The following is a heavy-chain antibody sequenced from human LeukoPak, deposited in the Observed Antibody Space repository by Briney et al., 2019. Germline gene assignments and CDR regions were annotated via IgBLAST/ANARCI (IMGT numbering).Heavy chain of an antibody. CDR2: IKQDGSQT. CDR3: ARKGLPDY. V-gene: IGHV3-7*01. Sequence: GGSLRLSCAASGFTFSDYRMAWVRQAPGKGLEWLANIKQDGSQTYYVDSVKGRFTISRDNAKNSLYLQMNSLRVEDTALYYCARKGLPDYWGQGTLVTVSS. CDR1: GFTFSDYR. J-gene: IGHJ4*02.